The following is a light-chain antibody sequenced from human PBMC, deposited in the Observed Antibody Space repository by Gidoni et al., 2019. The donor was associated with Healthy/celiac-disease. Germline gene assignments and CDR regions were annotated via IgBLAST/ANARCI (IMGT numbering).Light chain of an antibody. CDR2: AAS. Sequence: ITCRASQSISSYLNWYQQKPGKAPKLLIYAASSLQSGVPSRFSGSGSGTDFTLTISSLQPEDFATYYCQQSYSTPYTFGQGTKLEIK. V-gene: IGKV1-39*01. CDR1: QSISSY. J-gene: IGKJ2*01. CDR3: QQSYSTPYT.